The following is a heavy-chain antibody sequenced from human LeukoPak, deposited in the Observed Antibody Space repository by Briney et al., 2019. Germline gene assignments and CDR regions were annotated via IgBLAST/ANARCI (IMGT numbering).Heavy chain of an antibody. Sequence: GGSLRLSCAASGFIFSSYGIHWVRQAPGKGLEWVAFIRYDGSNKYYADSVKGRFTISRDNSKNTLYLQMNSLRAEDTAVYYCAKDLPPYSSSWYYYYYMDVWGKGTTVTVSS. V-gene: IGHV3-30*02. CDR1: GFIFSSYG. D-gene: IGHD6-6*01. CDR2: IRYDGSNK. CDR3: AKDLPPYSSSWYYYYYMDV. J-gene: IGHJ6*03.